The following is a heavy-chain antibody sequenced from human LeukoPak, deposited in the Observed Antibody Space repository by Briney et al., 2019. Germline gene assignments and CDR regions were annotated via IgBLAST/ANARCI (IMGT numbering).Heavy chain of an antibody. CDR3: ARDPTAVPNT. CDR1: GFTVSNSY. D-gene: IGHD6-19*01. Sequence: PGGSLRLSCAASGFTVSNSYMNWVRQAPGKGLEWVSLIYGGGSTSYADSVKGRFTISRDNSMNTLFLQMNSLRAEDTAIYYCARDPTAVPNTWGQGTLVTVSS. J-gene: IGHJ5*02. V-gene: IGHV3-53*01. CDR2: IYGGGST.